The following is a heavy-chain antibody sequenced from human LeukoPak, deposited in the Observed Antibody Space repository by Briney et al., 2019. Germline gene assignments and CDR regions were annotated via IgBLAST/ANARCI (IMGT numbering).Heavy chain of an antibody. V-gene: IGHV1-2*02. Sequence: ASVKVSCKASGYPFIGFYIHWVRQAPGQGLEWMGLINPNNGDTNYAQTFQGRITMTRDTSISTAYLELSWLRSDDTAVYYCARDRATYADGNFDSWGQGTLVTVSS. CDR3: ARDRATYADGNFDS. J-gene: IGHJ4*02. D-gene: IGHD3-16*01. CDR2: INPNNGDT. CDR1: GYPFIGFY.